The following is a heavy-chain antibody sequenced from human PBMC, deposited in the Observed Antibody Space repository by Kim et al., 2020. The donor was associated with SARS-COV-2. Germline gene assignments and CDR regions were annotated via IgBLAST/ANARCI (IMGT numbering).Heavy chain of an antibody. CDR3: ASFGVPWGYMDA. V-gene: IGHV4-39*01. Sequence: PSLKSRVTISVDTSKNQFSLKLRSVTAADTAVYYCASFGVPWGYMDAWGTGTTVTVSS. D-gene: IGHD3-10*01. J-gene: IGHJ6*03.